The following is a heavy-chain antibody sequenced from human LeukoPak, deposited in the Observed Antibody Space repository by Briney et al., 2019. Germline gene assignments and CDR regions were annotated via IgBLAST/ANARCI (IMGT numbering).Heavy chain of an antibody. V-gene: IGHV4-39*01. CDR3: ARRPLDWQWLVHGYFDY. D-gene: IGHD6-19*01. Sequence: KPSETLSLTCTVSGGSISSSSYYWGWIRQPPGKGLEWIGSIYYSGSTYYNPSLKSRVTISVDTSKNQFSLKLSSVTAADTAVYYCARRPLDWQWLVHGYFDYWGQGTLVTVSS. J-gene: IGHJ4*02. CDR2: IYYSGST. CDR1: GGSISSSSYY.